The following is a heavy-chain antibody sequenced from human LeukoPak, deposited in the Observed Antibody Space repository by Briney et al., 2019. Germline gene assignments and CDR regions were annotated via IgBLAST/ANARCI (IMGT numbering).Heavy chain of an antibody. D-gene: IGHD1-7*01. J-gene: IGHJ4*02. Sequence: GGSLRLSCAASGFTFDDYAMHWVRQAPGKGLEWVAVISYDGSNKYYADSVKGRFTISRDNSKNTLYLQMNSLRAEDTAVYYCAKDLELELPLDYWGQGTLVTVSS. V-gene: IGHV3-30*18. CDR3: AKDLELELPLDY. CDR1: GFTFDDYA. CDR2: ISYDGSNK.